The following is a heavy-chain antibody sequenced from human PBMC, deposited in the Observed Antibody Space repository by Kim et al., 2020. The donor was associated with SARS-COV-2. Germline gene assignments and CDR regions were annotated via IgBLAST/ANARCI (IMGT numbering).Heavy chain of an antibody. CDR3: ARGDPIDY. Sequence: SGSTNYNPSLKSRVTISLDTSKNQFSLKLSSVTAADTAVYYCARGDPIDYWGQGTLVTVSS. V-gene: IGHV4-34*01. CDR2: SGST. J-gene: IGHJ4*02.